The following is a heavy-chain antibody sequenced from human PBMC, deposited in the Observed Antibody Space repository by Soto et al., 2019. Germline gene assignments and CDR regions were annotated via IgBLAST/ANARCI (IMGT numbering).Heavy chain of an antibody. J-gene: IGHJ4*02. V-gene: IGHV3-33*01. CDR1: GFTFSSYT. Sequence: QVQLVESGGGVVQPGRSLRLSCAASGFTFSSYTMHWVRQTPGKGLEWLAVIWHDGSNKYYADSVKGRFTISRDNSKNTLYWEVNSRRAEDTAIYYCARDNYDSIFGYYSGVNYWAQEPRVTVSS. D-gene: IGHD3-3*01. CDR2: IWHDGSNK. CDR3: ARDNYDSIFGYYSGVNY.